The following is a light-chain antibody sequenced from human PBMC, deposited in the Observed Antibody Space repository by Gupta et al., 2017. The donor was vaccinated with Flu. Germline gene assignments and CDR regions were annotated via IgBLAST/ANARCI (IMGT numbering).Light chain of an antibody. CDR3: QVWDSSSDHPGV. Sequence: SYVLTQPPSVSVAPGQTARITCGGNNIGSKSVHWYQQKPGRAPVLVVYEDSDGPSGIPERFSGSNSGNTATLTISRVEAGDEADYDCQVWDSSSDHPGVFGGGTKLTVL. J-gene: IGLJ2*01. CDR2: EDS. V-gene: IGLV3-21*02. CDR1: NIGSKS.